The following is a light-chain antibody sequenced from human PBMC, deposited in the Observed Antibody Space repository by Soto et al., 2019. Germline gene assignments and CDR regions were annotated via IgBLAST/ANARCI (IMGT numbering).Light chain of an antibody. Sequence: DITITQSPSSLSASVGDRVTITCRASQSISSYLNWYQQKPGKAPKLLIYAASSLQSGVPSRFSGSGSGTDFTLTISSLQPEDFATYYCQQSYSTPRTFGQGTKVDIK. CDR2: AAS. CDR1: QSISSY. CDR3: QQSYSTPRT. J-gene: IGKJ1*01. V-gene: IGKV1-39*01.